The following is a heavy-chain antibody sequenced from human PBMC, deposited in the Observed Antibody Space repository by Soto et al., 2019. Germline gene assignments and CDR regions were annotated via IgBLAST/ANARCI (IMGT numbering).Heavy chain of an antibody. Sequence: QVQLEQSGAEVKKPGSSVKVSCKASGGTLSDHGVAWLRQAPGQGLEWMGGTIPVFNTAKYAQKVQGRVTVTADKFTNIAYMELSSLRSEDTAFYFCARGVYGAGNYYTGPSAFDIWGQGTMVILSS. CDR2: TIPVFNTA. J-gene: IGHJ3*02. V-gene: IGHV1-69*06. D-gene: IGHD3-10*01. CDR3: ARGVYGAGNYYTGPSAFDI. CDR1: GGTLSDHG.